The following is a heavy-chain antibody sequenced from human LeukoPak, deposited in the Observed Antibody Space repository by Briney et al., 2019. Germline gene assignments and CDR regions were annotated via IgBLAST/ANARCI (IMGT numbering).Heavy chain of an antibody. J-gene: IGHJ5*02. CDR2: INHSGST. CDR1: GGSFSGYY. CDR3: ARAYRGYCSSTSCYRAEFDP. V-gene: IGHV4-34*01. Sequence: SETLSLTCAVYGGSFSGYYWSWIRQPPGKGLEWIGEINHSGSTNYNPSLKSRVTISVDTSKNQFSLKLSSVTAADTAVNYCARAYRGYCSSTSCYRAEFDPWGQGTLVTVSS. D-gene: IGHD2-2*01.